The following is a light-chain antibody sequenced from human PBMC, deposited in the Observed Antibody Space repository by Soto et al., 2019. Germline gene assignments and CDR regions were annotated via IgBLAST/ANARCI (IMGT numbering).Light chain of an antibody. CDR1: SSDVGNYNR. CDR3: CSKAGTPVFYV. Sequence: QSALTQRASVSGSPGQSITISCTGTSSDVGNYNRVSWYQQHPGKAPKLMIYEGNKRPSGVSNRFSGSNSGNTASLTISGLQAEDEADYYCCSKAGTPVFYVFGTGTKLTVL. CDR2: EGN. J-gene: IGLJ1*01. V-gene: IGLV2-23*01.